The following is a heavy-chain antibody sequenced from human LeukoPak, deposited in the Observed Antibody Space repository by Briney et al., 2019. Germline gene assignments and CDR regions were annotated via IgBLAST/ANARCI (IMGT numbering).Heavy chain of an antibody. V-gene: IGHV3-23*01. CDR3: ARDPRLEISGMVIDMLDY. D-gene: IGHD3-3*01. CDR2: ISGGGGTAYYA. J-gene: IGHJ4*02. Sequence: GGSLRLSCAASGFKFSGYAMSWVRQSPGKGLELVSAISGGGGTAYYAYYADSVKRRFTISRDNSQNTLFLQMNRLRAEDTAVYYCARDPRLEISGMVIDMLDYWGRGTLVTVSS. CDR1: GFKFSGYA.